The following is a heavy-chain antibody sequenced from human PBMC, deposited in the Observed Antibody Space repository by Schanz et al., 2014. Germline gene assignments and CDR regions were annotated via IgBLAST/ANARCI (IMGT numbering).Heavy chain of an antibody. CDR1: GGSISTYY. V-gene: IGHV4-4*07. D-gene: IGHD1-26*01. CDR3: ARYTGAYFDY. J-gene: IGHJ4*02. Sequence: QVQLQESGPGLVKPSETLSLTCTVSGGSISTYYWSWIRQPAGKGLEWIGRIYTSGSTNYNPSLKRRGPMSVDAPKNQFPPGRSSVTAADTAVYYCARYTGAYFDYWGQGTLVTVSS. CDR2: IYTSGST.